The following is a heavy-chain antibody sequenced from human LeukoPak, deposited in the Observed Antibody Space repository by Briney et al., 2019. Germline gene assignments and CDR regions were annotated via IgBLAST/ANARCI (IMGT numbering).Heavy chain of an antibody. V-gene: IGHV3-48*03. Sequence: PGGSLRLSFPASGFDFGAYEMNWERQAQGMGMGWVAYFAGSDTTKYYADSVRGRFTISRDNAKNSLYLQMNSLRAEDTALYYCTTLGYHLDSWGQGTLVTVSS. J-gene: IGHJ4*02. D-gene: IGHD3-22*01. CDR1: GFDFGAYE. CDR2: FAGSDTTK. CDR3: TTLGYHLDS.